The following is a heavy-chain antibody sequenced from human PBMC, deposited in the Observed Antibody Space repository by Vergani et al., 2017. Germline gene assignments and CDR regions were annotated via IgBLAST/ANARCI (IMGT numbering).Heavy chain of an antibody. J-gene: IGHJ5*02. CDR2: IHSSGTT. Sequence: QVQLHESGPGLVKPSQTLSLTCTVSGGSITSGSFYWIWIRQPAGKGLEWIGRIHSSGTTNYNPSLKRRVTLSVDTSKNQLSLRMTSVTAADTAVYYCARDSWTSELRGVYWFDTWGQGTLVSVSS. V-gene: IGHV4-61*02. CDR1: GGSITSGSFY. D-gene: IGHD3-10*01. CDR3: ARDSWTSELRGVYWFDT.